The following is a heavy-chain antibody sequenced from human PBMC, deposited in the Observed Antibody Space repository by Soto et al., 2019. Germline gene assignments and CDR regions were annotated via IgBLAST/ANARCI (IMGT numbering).Heavy chain of an antibody. CDR2: MNPNSGNT. D-gene: IGHD6-13*01. CDR1: GYTFTSYD. CDR3: ARGRTVRSGNGNYGIAAAGPGY. Sequence: VASVKVSCKASGYTFTSYDINWVRQATGQGLEWMGWMNPNSGNTGYAQKFQGRVTMTRNTSISTAYMELSSLSSEDTAVYYCARGRTVRSGNGNYGIAAAGPGYWGQGTLVNVSS. J-gene: IGHJ4*02. V-gene: IGHV1-8*01.